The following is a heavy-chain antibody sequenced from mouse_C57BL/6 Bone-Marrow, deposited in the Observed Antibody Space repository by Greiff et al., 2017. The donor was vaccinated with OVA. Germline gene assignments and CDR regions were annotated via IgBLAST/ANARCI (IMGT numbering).Heavy chain of an antibody. CDR3: AREGGYYGSKTGTIAY. CDR2: INPGSGGT. CDR1: GYAFTNYL. V-gene: IGHV1-54*01. J-gene: IGHJ3*01. D-gene: IGHD1-1*01. Sequence: QVRGQRAGAELVRPGTSVKVSCKASGYAFTNYLIEWVKQRPGQGLEWIGVINPGSGGTNYNEKFKGKATLTADKSSSTAYMQLSSLTSEDSAVYFCAREGGYYGSKTGTIAYWGQGTLVTVSA.